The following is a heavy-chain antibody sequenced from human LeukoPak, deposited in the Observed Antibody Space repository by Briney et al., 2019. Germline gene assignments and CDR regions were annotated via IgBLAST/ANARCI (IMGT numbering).Heavy chain of an antibody. CDR3: ARGRVHSWSDAFDI. CDR1: GYTFTGHY. CDR2: INSDSGGT. D-gene: IGHD1-1*01. Sequence: GASVKVSCKASGYTFTGHYMHWVRQAPGQGLEWMGWINSDSGGTKYAQKFQGSVIMARVTSISTAYMELSRPKSDDTAVYYCARGRVHSWSDAFDIWGQGTTVTVSS. J-gene: IGHJ3*02. V-gene: IGHV1-2*02.